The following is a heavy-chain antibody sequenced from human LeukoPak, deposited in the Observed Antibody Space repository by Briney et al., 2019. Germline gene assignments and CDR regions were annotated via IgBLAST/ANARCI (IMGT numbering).Heavy chain of an antibody. V-gene: IGHV1-46*01. CDR1: GYTFTSYY. CDR2: INPSGGST. CDR3: ARGRPVLRFLEWLLLGDY. Sequence: ASVKVSCKASGYTFTSYYMHWVRQAPGQGLEWMGIINPSGGSTSYAQKFQGRVTMTRDTSTSTVYMELSSLRSEDTAVYYCARGRPVLRFLEWLLLGDYWGQGTPVTVSS. J-gene: IGHJ4*02. D-gene: IGHD3-3*01.